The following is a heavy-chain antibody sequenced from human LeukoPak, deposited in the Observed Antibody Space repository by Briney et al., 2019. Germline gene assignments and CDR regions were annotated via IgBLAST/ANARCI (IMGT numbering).Heavy chain of an antibody. D-gene: IGHD5-18*01. Sequence: GGSLRLSCAASGFTFTTYWMAWVRQAPGKGLEWVANIKEDGSDKNYVESMKGRYTISRDNAQNSLYLQMNRLGVEDTAVYYCARDAGYGYDRFDYWGQGTQVTVSS. CDR1: GFTFTTYW. V-gene: IGHV3-7*01. J-gene: IGHJ4*02. CDR3: ARDAGYGYDRFDY. CDR2: IKEDGSDK.